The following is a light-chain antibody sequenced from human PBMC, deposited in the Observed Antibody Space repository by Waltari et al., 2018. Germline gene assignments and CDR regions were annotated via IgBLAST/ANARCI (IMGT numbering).Light chain of an antibody. CDR3: QAWDSSTDLV. V-gene: IGLV3-1*01. Sequence: SYELTQPPSVSVSPGQTASITCSGDKLGDRYACWYQQKPGQSPVLVIYQDSERPSGIPERFYGSKPGSTATLTIIGTQAMDESDYYCQAWDSSTDLVFGAVTKLTVL. CDR1: KLGDRY. J-gene: IGLJ2*01. CDR2: QDS.